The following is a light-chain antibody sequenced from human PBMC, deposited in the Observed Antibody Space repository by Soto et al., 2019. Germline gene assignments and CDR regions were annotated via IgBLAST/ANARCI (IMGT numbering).Light chain of an antibody. CDR1: SSDVGGYNY. CDR3: DSYTSGSSYV. CDR2: DVS. V-gene: IGLV2-14*01. J-gene: IGLJ1*01. Sequence: QSVLTQPPSASGSPGQSVTISCTGTSSDVGGYNYVSWYQQHPGKAPKLMIYDVSYRPSGVSDRFSGSKSGNTASLTISGLQSEDEADYYCDSYTSGSSYVFGTGTKVTVL.